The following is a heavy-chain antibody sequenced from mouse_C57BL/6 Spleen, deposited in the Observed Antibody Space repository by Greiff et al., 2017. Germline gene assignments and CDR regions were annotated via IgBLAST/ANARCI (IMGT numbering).Heavy chain of an antibody. CDR2: INPNNGGT. CDR1: GYTFTDYY. J-gene: IGHJ4*01. V-gene: IGHV1-26*01. D-gene: IGHD1-2*01. CDR3: ARYGRHYYAMDY. Sequence: VQLQQSGPELVKPGASVKISCKASGYTFTDYYMNWVKQSHGKSLEWIGDINPNNGGTSYNQKFKGKATLTVDKSSSTAYMELRSLTSEDSAVYYCARYGRHYYAMDYWGQGTSVTVSS.